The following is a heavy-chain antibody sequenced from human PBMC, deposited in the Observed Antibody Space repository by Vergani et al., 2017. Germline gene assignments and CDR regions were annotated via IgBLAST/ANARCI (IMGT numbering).Heavy chain of an antibody. CDR1: GGSFSGYY. CDR3: ARGGGAVAGTSGYFDL. J-gene: IGHJ2*01. CDR2: INHSGST. Sequence: QMQLQQWGAGLLKPSETLSLTCAVYGGSFSGYYWSWIRQPPGKGLEWIGEINHSGSTNYNPSLKSRVTISVDTSKNQFSLKLSSVTAADTAVYYCARGGGAVAGTSGYFDLWGRGTLVTVSS. D-gene: IGHD6-19*01. V-gene: IGHV4-34*01.